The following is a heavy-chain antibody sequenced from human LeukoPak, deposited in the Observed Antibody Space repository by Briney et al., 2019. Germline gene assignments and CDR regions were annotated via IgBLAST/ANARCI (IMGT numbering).Heavy chain of an antibody. D-gene: IGHD3-3*01. V-gene: IGHV1-18*01. Sequence: ASVKVSCKASGYTFTTYGISWVRQAPGQGLGWMGWISAYNGNTNYAQKLQGRVTMTTDTSTSTAYMELRSLRSDDTAVYYCARDYDFWSGSPSYMDVWGKGTTVTVSS. CDR2: ISAYNGNT. CDR1: GYTFTTYG. CDR3: ARDYDFWSGSPSYMDV. J-gene: IGHJ6*03.